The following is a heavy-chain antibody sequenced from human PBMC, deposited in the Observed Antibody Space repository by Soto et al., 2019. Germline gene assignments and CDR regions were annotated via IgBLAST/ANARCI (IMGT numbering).Heavy chain of an antibody. CDR2: TRNKANSYAT. D-gene: IGHD1-26*01. V-gene: IGHV3-72*01. Sequence: EVQLVESGGGLVQPGRSLRLSCGASGYTFGDYYMDWVRQVPGKGLEWIGRTRNKANSYATEYVASVKGRFTISRDDSKDSMYLQMNTLKTEDTAVYYCARDTGGSYDYWGQGALVIVSS. CDR3: ARDTGGSYDY. J-gene: IGHJ4*02. CDR1: GYTFGDYY.